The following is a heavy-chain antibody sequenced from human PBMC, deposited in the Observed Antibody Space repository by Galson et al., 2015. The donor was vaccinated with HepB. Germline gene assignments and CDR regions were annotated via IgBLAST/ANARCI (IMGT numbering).Heavy chain of an antibody. CDR1: GFTFSNFS. Sequence: SLRLSCAASGFTFSNFSLHCVRQAPGKGLVWVAVMYDAGRTTNYADSVKCRSTTCRGNANRMLYMQMNNLRVEATAFYYSACVRGDYWSQGSLLTVSS. CDR3: ACVRGDY. CDR2: MYDAGRTT. D-gene: IGHD5/OR15-5a*01. V-gene: IGHV3-74*01. J-gene: IGHJ4*02.